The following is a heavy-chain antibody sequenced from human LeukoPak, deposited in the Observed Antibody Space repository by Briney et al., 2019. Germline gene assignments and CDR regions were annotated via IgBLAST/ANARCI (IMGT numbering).Heavy chain of an antibody. V-gene: IGHV3-21*01. Sequence: GGSLRLSCAASGFTFTDYSMNWVRQAPGKGLEWVSSISPSGSYIYYADSLKGRFTISRDNAKKSLYLQMNSLRAEDTAVYYCARERGYSGSFLDYWGPGTLVTVSS. CDR3: ARERGYSGSFLDY. CDR2: ISPSGSYI. D-gene: IGHD1-26*01. CDR1: GFTFTDYS. J-gene: IGHJ4*02.